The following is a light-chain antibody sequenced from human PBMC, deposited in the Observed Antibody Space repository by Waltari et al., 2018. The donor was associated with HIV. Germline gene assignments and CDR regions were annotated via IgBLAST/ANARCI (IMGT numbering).Light chain of an antibody. V-gene: IGKV1-5*03. CDR3: QQYSTLGT. CDR1: QSVGIW. Sequence: DIQMTQPPSPLSASVGDRVTLPCRASQSVGIWLAWYQQKPGKAPNLLIYRASDFESGVPPRFSASGSGTEFSLTISNMQPEDFGTYYCQQYSTLGTFGQGTKVEIK. CDR2: RAS. J-gene: IGKJ1*01.